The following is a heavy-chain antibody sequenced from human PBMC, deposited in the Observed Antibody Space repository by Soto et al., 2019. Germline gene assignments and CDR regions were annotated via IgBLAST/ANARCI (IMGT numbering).Heavy chain of an antibody. CDR1: GCSISSSIYY. CDR2: IYYSGST. CDR3: ARSDIVVVPATFDP. J-gene: IGHJ5*02. Sequence: SETLSLTCTVSGCSISSSIYYWGWIRQPPGKGLEWIGSIYYSGSTYYNPSLKSRVTISVDTSKNQFSLKLSSVTAADTAVYYCARSDIVVVPATFDPWGQGTLVTVSS. V-gene: IGHV4-39*01. D-gene: IGHD2-2*01.